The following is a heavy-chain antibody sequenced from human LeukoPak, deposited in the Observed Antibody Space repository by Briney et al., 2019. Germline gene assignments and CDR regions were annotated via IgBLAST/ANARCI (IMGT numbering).Heavy chain of an antibody. CDR1: GYSFTSYG. J-gene: IGHJ4*02. CDR2: MSAYNGKT. V-gene: IGHV1-18*01. Sequence: ASVKVSCKASGYSFTSYGFNWVRQAPGQGLEWMGWMSAYNGKTNYAHSLQGRVTVTADTSTSTAYMELRSLRSEDTAVYYCARAGTVEMTPLDYWGQGTLVTVSS. CDR3: ARAGTVEMTPLDY. D-gene: IGHD5-24*01.